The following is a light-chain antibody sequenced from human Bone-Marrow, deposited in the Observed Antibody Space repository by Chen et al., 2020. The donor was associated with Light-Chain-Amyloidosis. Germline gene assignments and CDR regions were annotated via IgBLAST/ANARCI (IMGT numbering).Light chain of an antibody. CDR1: SSDVGGDNH. Sequence: QSALTQPASVSGSPGQSITISCTGTSSDVGGDNHVSWYQQHPDKAPKLLIYEVTNPPSWVPDRFSGSKSDNTSSLTSSGHQTEDEADYFCRSYTITNTLVFGSGTRVTVL. CDR2: EVT. CDR3: RSYTITNTLV. J-gene: IGLJ1*01. V-gene: IGLV2-14*01.